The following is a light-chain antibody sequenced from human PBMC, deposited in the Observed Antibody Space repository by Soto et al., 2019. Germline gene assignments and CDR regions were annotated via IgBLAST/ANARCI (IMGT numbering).Light chain of an antibody. CDR3: AAWDDSLSGV. CDR2: ANN. V-gene: IGLV1-47*02. Sequence: QSVLTQQPSASGTPGQRVTISCSGSSSNIGNNYVYWYQQFPGTAPKLLIYANNRRPSGVPERFSGSKSDTSASLAISGLRSEDEADYYCAAWDDSLSGVFGGGTKVTVL. CDR1: SSNIGNNY. J-gene: IGLJ2*01.